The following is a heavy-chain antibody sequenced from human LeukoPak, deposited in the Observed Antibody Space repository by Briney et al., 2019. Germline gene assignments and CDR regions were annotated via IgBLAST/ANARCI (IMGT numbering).Heavy chain of an antibody. V-gene: IGHV3-33*01. CDR3: ARASGSFDY. Sequence: ETGGSLRLSCEASGFTFSSYGMHWVRQAPGKGLEWVAVIWSDGTNKYYADSVKGRFTISRDNSKDTLYLQVNSLRAEDTALYYCARASGSFDYWGQGTLVTVPS. CDR2: IWSDGTNK. CDR1: GFTFSSYG. D-gene: IGHD1-26*01. J-gene: IGHJ4*02.